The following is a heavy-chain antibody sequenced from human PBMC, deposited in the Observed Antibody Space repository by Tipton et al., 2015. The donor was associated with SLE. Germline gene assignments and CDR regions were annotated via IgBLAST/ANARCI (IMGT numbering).Heavy chain of an antibody. Sequence: TLSLTCTVSGGSISSSSNYWGWIRQPPGKGLEWIGSVYYSGNTHYNPSLKSRVTISGDTSKNQFSLRVSSVTAADTAVYYCARGNYASESYYRLYMDVWGKGTTVTVSS. J-gene: IGHJ6*03. V-gene: IGHV4-39*07. CDR1: GGSISSSSNY. D-gene: IGHD3-10*01. CDR3: ARGNYASESYYRLYMDV. CDR2: VYYSGNT.